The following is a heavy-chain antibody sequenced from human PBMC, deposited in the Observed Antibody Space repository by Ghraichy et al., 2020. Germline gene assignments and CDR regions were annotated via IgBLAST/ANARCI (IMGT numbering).Heavy chain of an antibody. CDR1: GFTFSDYY. V-gene: IGHV3-11*01. CDR3: ARDLRNDFWSGYYNY. J-gene: IGHJ4*02. CDR2: ISSSGSTI. Sequence: GGSLRLSCAASGFTFSDYYMSWIRQAPGKGLEWVSYISSSGSTIYYADSVKGRFTISRDNAKNSLYLQMNSLRAEDTAVYYCARDLRNDFWSGYYNYWGQGTLVTVSS. D-gene: IGHD3-3*01.